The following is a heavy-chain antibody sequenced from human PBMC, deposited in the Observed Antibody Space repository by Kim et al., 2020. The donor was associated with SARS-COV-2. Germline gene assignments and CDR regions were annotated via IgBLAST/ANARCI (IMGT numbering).Heavy chain of an antibody. D-gene: IGHD3-10*01. J-gene: IGHJ4*02. V-gene: IGHV3-11*01. Sequence: GGSLRLSCAASGFTFTDYHMSWVRQAPGRGLEWISYISPSGISRYYADSIDGRFTISRDNAKKSVFLEMNSLRDEDTAVYYCAGGGGSHWGQGTLVTVSS. CDR1: GFTFTDYH. CDR2: ISPSGISR. CDR3: AGGGGSH.